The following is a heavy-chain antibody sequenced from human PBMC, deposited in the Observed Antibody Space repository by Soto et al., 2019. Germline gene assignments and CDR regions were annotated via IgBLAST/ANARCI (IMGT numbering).Heavy chain of an antibody. CDR3: ARRMGYYDFWSGKNYYYYGMDV. V-gene: IGHV4-34*01. CDR2: INHSGST. J-gene: IGHJ6*02. CDR1: GGSFSGYY. Sequence: QVQLQQWGAGLLKPSETLSLTCAVYGGSFSGYYWSWIRQPPGKGLGWIGEINHSGSTNYNPSLKSRVTISVDTSKNQFSLKLSSVTAADTAVYYCARRMGYYDFWSGKNYYYYGMDVWGQGTTVTVSS. D-gene: IGHD3-3*01.